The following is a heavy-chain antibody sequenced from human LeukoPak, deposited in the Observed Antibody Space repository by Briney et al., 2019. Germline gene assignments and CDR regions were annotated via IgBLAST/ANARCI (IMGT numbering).Heavy chain of an antibody. CDR1: GINLSNYG. J-gene: IGHJ4*02. V-gene: IGHV3-23*01. Sequence: GGPLRLSCAVSGINLSNYGMSWVRQAPGKGLEWCAGIIGSGDRTNYADSVKGRFTISRDNPKNTLFLQMNSLRAEDTAVYFCAKRGVVIRVILVGFHKEAYYFDSWGQGALVTVSS. CDR2: IIGSGDRT. CDR3: AKRGVVIRVILVGFHKEAYYFDS. D-gene: IGHD3-22*01.